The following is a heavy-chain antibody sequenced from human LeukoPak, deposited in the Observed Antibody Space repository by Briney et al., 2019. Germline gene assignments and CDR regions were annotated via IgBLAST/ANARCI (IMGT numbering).Heavy chain of an antibody. J-gene: IGHJ4*02. CDR1: GLTFSSYS. V-gene: IGHV3-21*01. CDR3: AREPYCSSTCCYRLDY. CDR2: ISSSSSYI. D-gene: IGHD2-2*01. Sequence: PGGSLRLSCAASGLTFSSYSMNWVRQAPGKGLEWVSSISSSSSYIYYADSVKGRFTISRDNAKNTLYLQMNSLRAEDTAVYYCAREPYCSSTCCYRLDYWGQGTLVTVSS.